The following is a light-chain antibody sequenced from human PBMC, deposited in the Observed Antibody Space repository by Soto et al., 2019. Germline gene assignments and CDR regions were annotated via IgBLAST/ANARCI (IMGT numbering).Light chain of an antibody. CDR2: AAS. Sequence: IELTQSPSSLSASVGDRVTVTCRASQGISSYLAWYQQKPGKAPKLLIYAASTLQSGVPSRFSGSGSGTEFTLTIISLQPEDFATYYCQQLNSYPLTFGGGTKVDIK. CDR1: QGISSY. J-gene: IGKJ4*01. V-gene: IGKV1-9*01. CDR3: QQLNSYPLT.